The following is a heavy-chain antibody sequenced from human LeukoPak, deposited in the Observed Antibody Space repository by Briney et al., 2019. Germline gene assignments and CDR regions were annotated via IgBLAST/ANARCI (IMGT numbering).Heavy chain of an antibody. CDR2: INHSGST. CDR3: ARSRHRVYNYCSGGSCPNNWFDP. V-gene: IGHV4-34*01. D-gene: IGHD2-15*01. Sequence: SETLSLTCAVYGGSFSGYYWSWIRQPPGKGLEWIGEINHSGSTNYNPSLKSRVTISVDTSKNQFSLKLSSVTAADTAVYYCARSRHRVYNYCSGGSCPNNWFDPWGQGTLVTVSS. CDR1: GGSFSGYY. J-gene: IGHJ5*02.